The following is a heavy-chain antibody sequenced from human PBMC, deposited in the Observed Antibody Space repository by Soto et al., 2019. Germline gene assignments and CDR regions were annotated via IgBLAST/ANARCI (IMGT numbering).Heavy chain of an antibody. CDR3: AGEGDAAFNF. D-gene: IGHD2-21*02. CDR1: GGSITTHY. Sequence: SETLSLTCRVSGGSITTHYWSWIRQPPGKGLEWIGYIYYSGITKYNPSLKSRVTMSVDTSKNQLSLKVTSVTAADTAVYYCAGEGDAAFNFWGQGILVTVSS. J-gene: IGHJ4*02. V-gene: IGHV4-59*11. CDR2: IYYSGIT.